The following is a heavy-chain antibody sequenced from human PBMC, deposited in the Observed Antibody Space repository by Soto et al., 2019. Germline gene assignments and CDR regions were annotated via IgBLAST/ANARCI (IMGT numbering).Heavy chain of an antibody. CDR3: AGAMVVAATGYYYYYGMDV. D-gene: IGHD2-15*01. CDR2: INPNSGGT. V-gene: IGHV1-2*04. Sequence: GASVKVSCKASGYTFTGYYMHWVRQAPGQGLEWMGWINPNSGGTNHAQKFQGWVTMTRDTSISTAYMELSRLRSDDTAVYYCAGAMVVAATGYYYYYGMDVWGQGTTVTVSS. J-gene: IGHJ6*02. CDR1: GYTFTGYY.